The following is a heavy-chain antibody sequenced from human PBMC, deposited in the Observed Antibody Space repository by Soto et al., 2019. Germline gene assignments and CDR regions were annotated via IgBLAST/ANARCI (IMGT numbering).Heavy chain of an antibody. CDR3: ARRKEGWFDP. CDR2: IYYSGST. CDR1: GGSISSSSYY. J-gene: IGHJ5*02. Sequence: QLQLQESGPGLVKPSETLSLTCTVSGGSISSSSYYWGWIRQPPGKGLEWIGRIYYSGSTYYNPSLKSRVTISVYTSKNQFSLKLSSVTAADTAVYYCARRKEGWFDPWGQGTLVTVSS. V-gene: IGHV4-39*01.